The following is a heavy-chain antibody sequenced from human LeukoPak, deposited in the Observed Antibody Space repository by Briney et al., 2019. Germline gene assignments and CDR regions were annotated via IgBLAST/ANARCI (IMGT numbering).Heavy chain of an antibody. V-gene: IGHV1-24*01. CDR2: FDPEDGEP. CDR1: GNSLSDTS. D-gene: IGHD1-26*01. Sequence: GASVNVSCQVSGNSLSDTSIHWVRQAPGQWLEWMGGFDPEDGEPIFAQRFQGRFSMTEDTSTDTAYMELSRLRPEDTAVYYCATADKWEPLDYWGQGTLVTVSS. J-gene: IGHJ4*02. CDR3: ATADKWEPLDY.